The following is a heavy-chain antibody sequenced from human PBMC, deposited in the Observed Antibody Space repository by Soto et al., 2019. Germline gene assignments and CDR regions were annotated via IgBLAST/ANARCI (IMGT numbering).Heavy chain of an antibody. D-gene: IGHD3-10*01. CDR2: ISSSSSTI. V-gene: IGHV3-48*02. CDR1: GFTFSSYS. J-gene: IGHJ6*02. CDR3: ARDPNYYGRLYYYYGMDV. Sequence: EVQLVESGGGLVQPGGSLRLSCAASGFTFSSYSMNWVRQAPGKGLEWVSYISSSSSTIYYADSVKGRFTISRDNAKNSLYLQMNSLRDEDTAVDYCARDPNYYGRLYYYYGMDVWGQGTTVTVSS.